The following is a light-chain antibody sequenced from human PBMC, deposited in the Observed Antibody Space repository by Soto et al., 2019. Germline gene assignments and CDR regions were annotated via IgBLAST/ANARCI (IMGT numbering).Light chain of an antibody. CDR3: QSYDSSLSGSV. J-gene: IGLJ2*01. Sequence: QSVLTQPPSVFGAPGQRVTISCNGSSSNIGAGYDVHWYQQLPGTAPKLLIYGDSNRPSGVPDRFSGSKSGTSASLAITGLHAEDEADYYCQSYDSSLSGSVFGGGTKLTVL. CDR1: SSNIGAGYD. V-gene: IGLV1-40*01. CDR2: GDS.